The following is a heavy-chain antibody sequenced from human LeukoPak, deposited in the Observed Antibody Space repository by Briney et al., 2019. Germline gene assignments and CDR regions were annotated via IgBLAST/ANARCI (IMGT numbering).Heavy chain of an antibody. CDR1: GGSISNSPYY. D-gene: IGHD3-10*01. CDR3: ARTYYYASGSHVDY. V-gene: IGHV4-39*01. Sequence: SETLSLTCTVSGGSISNSPYYWGWIRQPPGKALEWVGSVYHSGGTYYNPSLRSRVTISADTSKNQFSLKLTSVAAADTAVYYCARTYYYASGSHVDYWGQGILGSDSS. J-gene: IGHJ4*02. CDR2: VYHSGGT.